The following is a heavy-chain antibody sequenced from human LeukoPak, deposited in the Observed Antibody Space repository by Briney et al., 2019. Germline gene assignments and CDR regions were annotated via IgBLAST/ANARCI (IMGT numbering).Heavy chain of an antibody. CDR2: ISSSGSTI. CDR3: AREVLCWFGTSCAAFDY. D-gene: IGHD2-2*01. V-gene: IGHV3-11*01. J-gene: IGHJ4*02. CDR1: GFSFGDNA. Sequence: PGGSLRLSCVASGFSFGDNAMNWVRQAPGKGLEWVSYISSSGSTIYYADSVKGRFTISRDNAKNSLYLQMNSLRAEDTAVYYCAREVLCWFGTSCAAFDYWGQGTLVTVSS.